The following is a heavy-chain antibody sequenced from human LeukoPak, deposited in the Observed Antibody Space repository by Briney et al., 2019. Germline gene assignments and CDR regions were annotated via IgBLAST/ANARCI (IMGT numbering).Heavy chain of an antibody. CDR2: INHSGST. CDR3: ARVGVVVTAIKSGIDY. J-gene: IGHJ4*02. Sequence: SGTLSLTCAVYGGSFSGYYWSWIRQPPGKGLEWIGEINHSGSTNYNPSLKSRVTISVDTSKNQFSLKLSSVTAADTAVYYCARVGVVVTAIKSGIDYWGQGTLVTVSS. CDR1: GGSFSGYY. V-gene: IGHV4-34*01. D-gene: IGHD2-21*02.